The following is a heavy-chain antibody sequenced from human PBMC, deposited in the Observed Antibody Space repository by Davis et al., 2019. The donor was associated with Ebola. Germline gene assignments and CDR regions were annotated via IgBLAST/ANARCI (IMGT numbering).Heavy chain of an antibody. Sequence: GGSLRLSCAASGFNFRSYGMHWVRQAPDKGLEWVAVIWYDGSRKYYGDSVKGRFTISRDNSNNLLYLQMNSLRAEDTAVYYCARDGAAAGYDWGQGTLVTVSS. D-gene: IGHD6-13*01. CDR1: GFNFRSYG. CDR3: ARDGAAAGYD. V-gene: IGHV3-33*01. J-gene: IGHJ4*02. CDR2: IWYDGSRK.